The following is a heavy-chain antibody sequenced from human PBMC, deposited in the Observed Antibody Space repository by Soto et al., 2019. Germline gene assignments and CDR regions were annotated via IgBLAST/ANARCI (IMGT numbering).Heavy chain of an antibody. CDR3: ARGSYYDSSGGGFDY. CDR2: IYYSGST. D-gene: IGHD3-22*01. J-gene: IGHJ4*02. Sequence: SETLSLTCTVSGGSISSGDYYWSWIRQPPGKGLEWIGYIYYSGSTYYNPSLKSRVTISVDTSKNQFSLKLSSVTAADTAVYYCARGSYYDSSGGGFDYWGQGXLVTVSS. CDR1: GGSISSGDYY. V-gene: IGHV4-30-4*01.